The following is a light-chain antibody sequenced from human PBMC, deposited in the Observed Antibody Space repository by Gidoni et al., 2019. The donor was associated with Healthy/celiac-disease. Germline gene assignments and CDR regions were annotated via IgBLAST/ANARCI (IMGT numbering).Light chain of an antibody. J-gene: IGKJ3*01. CDR3: KQYYSTPFT. CDR1: QSVLYSSNNKNY. Sequence: DIVMTQSPDSLAVSLGERATINCKSSQSVLYSSNNKNYVAWYQQKPGQTPKLLIYWASTRESGVPDRFSGSGSGTDFTLTISSLQAEDVAVYYCKQYYSTPFTFGPGTKVDIK. CDR2: WAS. V-gene: IGKV4-1*01.